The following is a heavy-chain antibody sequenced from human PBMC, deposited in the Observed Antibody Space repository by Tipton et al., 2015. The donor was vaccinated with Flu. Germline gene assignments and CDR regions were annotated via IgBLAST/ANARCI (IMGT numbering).Heavy chain of an antibody. CDR3: ARGFANYYYYMDV. Sequence: GLVKPSETLSLTCAVSSYSISSAYYWFWLRQPPGKGLEWIAYIYHSGSTDYNPSLKSRVTTSLDTSNKQFFLSLTSVTAADTAVYFCARGFANYYYYMDVWGNGTTVTVSS. CDR1: SYSISSAYY. J-gene: IGHJ6*03. D-gene: IGHD3-3*01. CDR2: IYHSGST. V-gene: IGHV4-38-2*01.